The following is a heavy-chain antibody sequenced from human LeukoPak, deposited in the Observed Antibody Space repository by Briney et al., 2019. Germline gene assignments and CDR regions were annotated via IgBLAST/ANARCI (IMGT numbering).Heavy chain of an antibody. CDR1: GYSISSGYY. J-gene: IGHJ4*02. CDR2: IYYSGST. CDR3: ASGIVVVVAATYYFDY. D-gene: IGHD2-15*01. Sequence: SETLSLTCAVSGYSISSGYYWGWIRQPPGKGLEWIGSIYYSGSTYYNPSLKSRVTISVDTSKNQFSLKLSSVTAADTAVYYCASGIVVVVAATYYFDYWGQGTLVTVSS. V-gene: IGHV4-38-2*01.